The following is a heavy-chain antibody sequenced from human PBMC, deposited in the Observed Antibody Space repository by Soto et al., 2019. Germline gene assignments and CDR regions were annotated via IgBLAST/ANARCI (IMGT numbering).Heavy chain of an antibody. V-gene: IGHV1-69*06. J-gene: IGHJ6*02. Sequence: SVKVSCKASGGTFSSYAISWVRQAPGQGLEWMGGIIPIFGTANYAQKFQGRVTITADKSTSTAYMELSSLRSEDTAVYYCAREVDTAMVTSNYYYYYGMDVWGQGTTVTVSS. D-gene: IGHD5-18*01. CDR1: GGTFSSYA. CDR3: AREVDTAMVTSNYYYYYGMDV. CDR2: IIPIFGTA.